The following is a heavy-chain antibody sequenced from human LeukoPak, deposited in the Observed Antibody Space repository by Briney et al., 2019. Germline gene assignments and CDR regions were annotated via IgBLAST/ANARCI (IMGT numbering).Heavy chain of an antibody. CDR1: GASFSGYY. CDR3: ARGRDYVWGSYRYGVDY. D-gene: IGHD3-16*02. V-gene: IGHV4-34*01. J-gene: IGHJ4*02. CDR2: INHSGST. Sequence: SETLSLTCAVYGASFSGYYWSWVRQPPGKGLEWIGEINHSGSTNYNPFLKSRVTISVDTTKNQFSLKLSSVTAADTAVYYCARGRDYVWGSYRYGVDYWGGGTRVSVPS.